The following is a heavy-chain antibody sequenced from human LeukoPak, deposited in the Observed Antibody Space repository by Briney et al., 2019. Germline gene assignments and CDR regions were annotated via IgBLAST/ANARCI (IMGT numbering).Heavy chain of an antibody. V-gene: IGHV4-59*08. J-gene: IGHJ3*01. D-gene: IGHD6-13*01. CDR2: VYNSEST. Sequence: SETLSLTCAVSDGSISSYYWSWIRQPPGKGLEWIGYVYNSESTSYNPSLKSRVTISADTSRNQFSLRLTSVTAADTAMYYCARRRRIAGVGTDALDVWGQGTMVTVSS. CDR3: ARRRRIAGVGTDALDV. CDR1: DGSISSYY.